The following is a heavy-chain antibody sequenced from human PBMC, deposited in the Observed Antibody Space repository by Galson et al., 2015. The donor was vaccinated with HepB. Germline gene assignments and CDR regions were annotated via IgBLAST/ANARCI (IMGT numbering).Heavy chain of an antibody. CDR3: ARGHCGSTSCYGSPDAFDI. CDR2: ISSSSSYI. J-gene: IGHJ3*02. D-gene: IGHD2-2*01. CDR1: GFTFSSYS. Sequence: SPRLSCAASGFTFSSYSMNWVRQAPGKGLEWVSSISSSSSYIYYADSVKGRFTISRDNAKNSLYLQMNSLRAEDTAVYYCARGHCGSTSCYGSPDAFDIWGQGTMVTVSS. V-gene: IGHV3-21*01.